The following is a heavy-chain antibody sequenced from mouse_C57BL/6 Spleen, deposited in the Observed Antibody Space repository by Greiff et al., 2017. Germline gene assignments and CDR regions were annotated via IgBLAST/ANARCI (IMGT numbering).Heavy chain of an antibody. CDR2: ISSGGDYI. Sequence: EEQLVESGEGLVKPGGSLKLSCAASGFTFSSYAMSWVRQTPEKRLAWVAYISSGGDYIYYADTVKGRFTISRDNARNTLYLQMSSLKSEDTAMYYCTRGPYYYGSRGYFDYWGQGTTLTVSS. D-gene: IGHD1-1*01. CDR1: GFTFSSYA. CDR3: TRGPYYYGSRGYFDY. V-gene: IGHV5-9-1*02. J-gene: IGHJ2*01.